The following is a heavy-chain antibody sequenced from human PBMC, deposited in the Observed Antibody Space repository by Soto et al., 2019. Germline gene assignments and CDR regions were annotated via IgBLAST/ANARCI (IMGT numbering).Heavy chain of an antibody. CDR2: TDQDESEK. Sequence: GGSLRLSCAASGFTFSTYWMSWVRQAPGKGLEWVANTDQDESEKNFVDSVKGRFTISRDNAKNSLYLQMNSLRAEDTAVYYCARDRGYSTFDYWGQGALVTVSS. CDR3: ARDRGYSTFDY. V-gene: IGHV3-7*01. CDR1: GFTFSTYW. D-gene: IGHD4-4*01. J-gene: IGHJ4*02.